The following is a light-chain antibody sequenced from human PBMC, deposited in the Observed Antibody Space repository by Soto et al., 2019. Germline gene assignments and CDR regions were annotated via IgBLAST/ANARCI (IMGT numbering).Light chain of an antibody. CDR2: EAA. CDR1: QSISDS. CDR3: QQDNGYWT. Sequence: DIQMTQSPSTLSASVGDRVTITCRASQSISDSLAWYQQKPGKAPKLLIYEAASLKSGVPSRFSGSRSGTGYTLTISRLQPDDFATYYCQQDNGYWTFGQGTKVEIK. V-gene: IGKV1-5*03. J-gene: IGKJ1*01.